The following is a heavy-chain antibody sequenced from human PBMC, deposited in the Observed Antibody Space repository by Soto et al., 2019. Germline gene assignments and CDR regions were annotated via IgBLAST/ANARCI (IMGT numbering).Heavy chain of an antibody. CDR3: TSDSSGWYDAFDI. J-gene: IGHJ3*02. D-gene: IGHD6-19*01. CDR2: IRSKAYGGTT. CDR1: GFTLVDYA. V-gene: IGHV3-49*03. Sequence: GGSLRLSCTASGFTLVDYAMSWFRQAPGKGLEWVGFIRSKAYGGTTEYAASVKGRFTISRDDSKSIAYLQMNSLKTEDTAVYYCTSDSSGWYDAFDIWGQGTMGTVAS.